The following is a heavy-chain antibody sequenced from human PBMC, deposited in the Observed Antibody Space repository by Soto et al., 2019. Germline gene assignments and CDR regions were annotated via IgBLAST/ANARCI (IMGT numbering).Heavy chain of an antibody. D-gene: IGHD3-16*01. J-gene: IGHJ1*01. V-gene: IGHV3-66*01. CDR1: GFTVSNNY. CDR3: AAVLPTLQTPIQH. Sequence: EVQLVESGGGLVQPGGSLRLSCAASGFTVSNNYMSWFRQSPGKWLEWVSLIYSGGNTNYADSVKGRFTIARDSSTNTLFIQMNSLRAEETAMFYCAAVLPTLQTPIQHWCQGTLVIVSS. CDR2: IYSGGNT.